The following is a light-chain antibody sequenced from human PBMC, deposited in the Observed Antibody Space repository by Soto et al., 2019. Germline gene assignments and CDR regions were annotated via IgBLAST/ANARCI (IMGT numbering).Light chain of an antibody. V-gene: IGLV1-40*01. J-gene: IGLJ1*01. CDR3: QSYDSGLSTYV. CDR2: GNN. CDR1: SANIGTGYD. Sequence: QSVLTQPPSVSGAPGQRVTIPCTGGSANIGTGYDVHWYQQVPGTAPKLLIYGNNNRPSGIPDRFSGSKSDTSASLAIAGLQAEDEADYYCQSYDSGLSTYVFGTGTKVTVL.